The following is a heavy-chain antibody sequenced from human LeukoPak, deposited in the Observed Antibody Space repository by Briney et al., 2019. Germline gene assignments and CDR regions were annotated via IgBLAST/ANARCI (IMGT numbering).Heavy chain of an antibody. Sequence: GGSLRLPCAASGFTVSSNYVSWVRQAPGKGLEWVSVLYSGGSTYNADSVKGRFTISRDNSKNTLYLQMNSLRAEDTAVYYCARAIDYDSSGYYYGRYAFDIWGQGTMVTVSS. J-gene: IGHJ3*02. D-gene: IGHD3-22*01. CDR3: ARAIDYDSSGYYYGRYAFDI. CDR1: GFTVSSNY. CDR2: LYSGGST. V-gene: IGHV3-53*01.